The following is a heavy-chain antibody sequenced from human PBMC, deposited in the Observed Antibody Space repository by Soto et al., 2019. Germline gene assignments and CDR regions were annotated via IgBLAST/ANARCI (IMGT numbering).Heavy chain of an antibody. D-gene: IGHD2-15*01. Sequence: PGWSLRLACAASGFAFSSYAMSWVRQAPGKGLEWVSAIGTSYGSTYYAASVKGRFTISRDNSKNTLFLQMDSPRAEDTVMDFCPRPASSSAGDRYHLGYSGQGSLVTVSA. J-gene: IGHJ4*02. CDR2: IGTSYGST. CDR3: PRPASSSAGDRYHLGY. V-gene: IGHV3-23*01. CDR1: GFAFSSYA.